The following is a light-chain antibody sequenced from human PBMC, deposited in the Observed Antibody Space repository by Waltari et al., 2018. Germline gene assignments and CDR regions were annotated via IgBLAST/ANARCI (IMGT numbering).Light chain of an antibody. Sequence: SYVLTQPPSVSVAPGKAARITCGGNSIWSRSVHWYQQKPGQAPVLVIYYDSDRPSGIPERISGSKSGNTATLTISRVEAGDEAAYYCQLWESGSDRVVFGGGTKLTVL. V-gene: IGLV3-21*01. CDR3: QLWESGSDRVV. CDR2: YDS. CDR1: SIWSRS. J-gene: IGLJ2*01.